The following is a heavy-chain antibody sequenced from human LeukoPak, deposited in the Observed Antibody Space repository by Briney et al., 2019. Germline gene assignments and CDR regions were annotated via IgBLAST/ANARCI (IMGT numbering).Heavy chain of an antibody. Sequence: GGSLRLSCAAPGFTFSRYAMSWVRQAPGKGLEWVSGISGSGGSTYYADSVKGRFTISRDNSKNTLYLQMNSLRAEDTAVYYCAKLLCPGGAVAGTDSDSWGQGTLVTVSS. CDR1: GFTFSRYA. V-gene: IGHV3-23*01. D-gene: IGHD6-19*01. J-gene: IGHJ4*02. CDR3: AKLLCPGGAVAGTDSDS. CDR2: ISGSGGST.